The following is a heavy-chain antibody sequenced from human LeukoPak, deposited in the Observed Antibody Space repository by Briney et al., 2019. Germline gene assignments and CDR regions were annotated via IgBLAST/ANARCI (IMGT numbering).Heavy chain of an antibody. CDR1: GFTFSSYA. CDR3: ASIIEVTPRGAFDI. CDR2: ISGSGGST. D-gene: IGHD6-19*01. V-gene: IGHV3-23*01. Sequence: QPGGSLRLSCAASGFTFSSYAMSWVRQAPGKGLEWVSAISGSGGSTYYADSVKGRFAISRDNSKNTLYLQMNSLRAEDTAVYYCASIIEVTPRGAFDIWGQGTMVAVSS. J-gene: IGHJ3*02.